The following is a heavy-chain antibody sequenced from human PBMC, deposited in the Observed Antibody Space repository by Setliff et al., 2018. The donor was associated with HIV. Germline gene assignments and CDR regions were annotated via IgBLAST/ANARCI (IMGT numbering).Heavy chain of an antibody. J-gene: IGHJ4*02. D-gene: IGHD3-22*01. CDR3: ASLPPLYDSSGYYFDY. V-gene: IGHV4-59*05. Sequence: SETLSLTCTVSGGSISSYYWSWIRQPPGKGLEWIGSIYYSGSTYYNPSLNSRVTISVDASKNQFSLKLSSVTAADTAVYYCASLPPLYDSSGYYFDYWGQGTLVTVSS. CDR1: GGSISSYY. CDR2: IYYSGST.